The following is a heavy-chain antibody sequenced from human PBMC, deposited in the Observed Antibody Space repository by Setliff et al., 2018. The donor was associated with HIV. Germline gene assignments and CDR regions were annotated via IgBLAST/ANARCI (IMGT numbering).Heavy chain of an antibody. Sequence: PSETLSLTCTVSGGSISSYYWSWIRQPAGKGLEWIGRIYTSVNTNYNPSLKSRVTISVDTSKNQFSLKLSSVTAADTAVYYCARELRVTGIYYYYYMDVWGKGTTVTVSS. D-gene: IGHD4-4*01. V-gene: IGHV4-4*07. J-gene: IGHJ6*03. CDR3: ARELRVTGIYYYYYMDV. CDR1: GGSISSYY. CDR2: IYTSVNT.